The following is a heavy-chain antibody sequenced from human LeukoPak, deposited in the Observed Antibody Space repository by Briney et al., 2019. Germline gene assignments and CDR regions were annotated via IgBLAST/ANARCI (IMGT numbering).Heavy chain of an antibody. V-gene: IGHV1-2*02. CDR2: INPNSGGT. D-gene: IGHD3-22*01. CDR1: GYTFSSYS. CDR3: ARDLTEYYDSSGYYDY. J-gene: IGHJ4*02. Sequence: ASVKVSCKASGYTFSSYSVHWVRQAPGQGLEWMGWINPNSGGTNYAQKFQGRVTMTRDTSISTAYMELSRLRSDDTAVYYCARDLTEYYDSSGYYDYWGQGTLVTVSS.